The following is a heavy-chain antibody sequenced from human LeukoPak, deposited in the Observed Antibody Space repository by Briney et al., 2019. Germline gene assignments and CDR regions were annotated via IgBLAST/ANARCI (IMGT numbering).Heavy chain of an antibody. CDR2: ISWDGSYT. CDR1: GFTFDDYA. CDR3: AKDAYSSSSNYFDY. D-gene: IGHD6-13*01. J-gene: IGHJ4*02. V-gene: IGHV3-43D*03. Sequence: PGGPLRLSCAASGFTFDDYAMHWVRQAPGKGLEWVSLISWDGSYTSYADSVKGRFTISRDNSKNSLYLQMDSLRVEDTALYYCAKDAYSSSSNYFDYWGQGTLVTVSS.